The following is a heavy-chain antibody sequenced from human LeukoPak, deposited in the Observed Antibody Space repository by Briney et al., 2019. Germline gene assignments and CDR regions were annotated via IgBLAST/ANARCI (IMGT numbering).Heavy chain of an antibody. J-gene: IGHJ4*02. CDR1: GFTFSSDA. Sequence: TGRSLRLSCVASGFTFSSDAMHWVRQTPGKGLEWVAVISYDGNEKYQVDSVKGRFTISRDNSKNTLYLQMNSLRAEDTAVYYCARDSPGSGSDYWGQGTLATVSS. CDR3: ARDSPGSGSDY. CDR2: ISYDGNEK. D-gene: IGHD3-10*01. V-gene: IGHV3-30-3*01.